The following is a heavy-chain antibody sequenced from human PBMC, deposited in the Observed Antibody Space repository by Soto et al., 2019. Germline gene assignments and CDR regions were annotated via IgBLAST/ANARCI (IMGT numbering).Heavy chain of an antibody. CDR2: IYYSGST. J-gene: IGHJ6*02. CDR3: ARDVVPAVNDGYGMDV. D-gene: IGHD2-2*01. CDR1: GGSISSGGYY. Sequence: SETLSLTCTVSGGSISSGGYYWSWIRQHPGKGLEWIGYIYYSGSTYYNPSLKSRVTISVDTSKSQFSLKLSSVTAADTAVYYCARDVVPAVNDGYGMDVWGQGTTVTVSS. V-gene: IGHV4-31*03.